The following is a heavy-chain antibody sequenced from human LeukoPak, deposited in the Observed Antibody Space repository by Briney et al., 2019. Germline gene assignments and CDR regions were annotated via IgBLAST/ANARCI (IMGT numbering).Heavy chain of an antibody. J-gene: IGHJ4*02. CDR3: AKDGIEYYFDY. D-gene: IGHD1-26*01. CDR1: GFTVSSNY. Sequence: GGSLRLSCAASGFTVSSNYMSWVRQAPGKGLEWVSVIYSGGSTYYADSVKGRFTISRDNSKNSLYLQMNSLRAEDTALYYCAKDGIEYYFDYWGQGTLVTVSS. CDR2: IYSGGST. V-gene: IGHV3-53*05.